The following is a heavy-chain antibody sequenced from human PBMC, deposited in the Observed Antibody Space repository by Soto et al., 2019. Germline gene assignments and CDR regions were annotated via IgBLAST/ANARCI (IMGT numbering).Heavy chain of an antibody. V-gene: IGHV3-74*03. Sequence: EVQLVESGGGLVQPEGSLRLSCTASESTLSSHWMHWVRQAPGKGLVWVSRINSDGSSTTYADSVKGRSTISRDNAKNTMSLQRTRPRAEDTAVYYCASGLEECGSPRVIWGQGTLVTVSS. CDR2: INSDGSST. J-gene: IGHJ3*02. CDR3: ASGLEECGSPRVI. D-gene: IGHD1-26*01. CDR1: ESTLSSHW.